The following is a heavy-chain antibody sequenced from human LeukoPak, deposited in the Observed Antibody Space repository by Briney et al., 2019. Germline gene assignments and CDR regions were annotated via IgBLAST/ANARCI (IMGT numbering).Heavy chain of an antibody. CDR3: ARRDYSNYGYFDY. V-gene: IGHV3-11*04. Sequence: GGSLRLSCATSGFTFSSYWMSWMRQGPGKGLEWVSYISSRGSTIYYADSVKGRFTISRDNAKNSLYLQMNSLRVEDTAMYYCARRDYSNYGYFDYWGQGTLVTVSS. J-gene: IGHJ4*02. CDR1: GFTFSSYW. D-gene: IGHD4-11*01. CDR2: ISSRGSTI.